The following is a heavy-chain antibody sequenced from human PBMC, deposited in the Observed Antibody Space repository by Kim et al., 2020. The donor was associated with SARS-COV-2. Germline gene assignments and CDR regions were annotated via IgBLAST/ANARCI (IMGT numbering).Heavy chain of an antibody. CDR2: ISSSSSYT. D-gene: IGHD1-26*01. V-gene: IGHV3-11*06. CDR1: GFTFSDYY. CDR3: ARDYSAVGATPPFDY. Sequence: GGSLRLSCAASGFTFSDYYMSWIRQAPGKGLEWVSYISSSSSYTNYADSVKGRFTISRDNAKNSLYLQMNSLRAEDTAVYYCARDYSAVGATPPFDYWGQGTLVTVSS. J-gene: IGHJ4*02.